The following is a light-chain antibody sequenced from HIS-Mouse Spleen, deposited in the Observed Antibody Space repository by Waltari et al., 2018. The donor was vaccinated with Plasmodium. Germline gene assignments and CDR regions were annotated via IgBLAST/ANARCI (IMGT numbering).Light chain of an antibody. Sequence: DIQLTQSTSFLSASVGDRVTITCRASLGISSYLAWYQQKPGKAPKLLIYAASTLQSGVPSRFSGSGSGTEFTLTISSLQPEDFATYYCQQLNSYPLFTFGPGTKVDIK. V-gene: IGKV1-9*01. J-gene: IGKJ3*01. CDR2: AAS. CDR3: QQLNSYPLFT. CDR1: LGISSY.